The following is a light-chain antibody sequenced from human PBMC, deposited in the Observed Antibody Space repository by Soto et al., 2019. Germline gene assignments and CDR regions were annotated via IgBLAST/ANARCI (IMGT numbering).Light chain of an antibody. CDR3: QQFNNWPPIT. V-gene: IGKV3-15*01. CDR1: QNIASN. J-gene: IGKJ5*01. Sequence: EIVMTQSPATLSFSPGERAARSCRASQNIASNLAWYQQKPGQAPRLLIYSASTRATGIPARFSGSGSGTEFTLTISSLQSEDFAVYYCQQFNNWPPITFGQGTRLEI. CDR2: SAS.